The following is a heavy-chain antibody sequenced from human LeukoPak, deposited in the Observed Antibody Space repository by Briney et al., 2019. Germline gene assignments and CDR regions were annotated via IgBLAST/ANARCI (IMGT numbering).Heavy chain of an antibody. CDR3: ASHYSRSGIDAFDI. D-gene: IGHD6-6*01. Sequence: PSQTLSLTCTASGGSTNNESYYCSWIRQPGGKGLEWIGRIHPTGNTMCNPSLESRVTISIDTPKNQFSLKLSSVTAAHTAVYYCASHYSRSGIDAFDIWGQGTVVTVSS. J-gene: IGHJ3*02. CDR2: IHPTGNT. CDR1: GGSTNNESYY. V-gene: IGHV4-61*02.